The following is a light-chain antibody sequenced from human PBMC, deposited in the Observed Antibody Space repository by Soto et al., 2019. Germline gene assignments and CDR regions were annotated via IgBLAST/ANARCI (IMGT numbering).Light chain of an antibody. CDR2: GAS. J-gene: IGKJ1*01. CDR3: QQYGSSPPKT. Sequence: PVERVSLSCSASHRVGSNSLAWFQQKPGQTPRLLISGASTRATGIPARFSGSGSGTDFTLTISRLEPEDFAVYYCQQYGSSPPKTFGQGTKVDI. CDR1: HRVGSNS. V-gene: IGKV3-20*01.